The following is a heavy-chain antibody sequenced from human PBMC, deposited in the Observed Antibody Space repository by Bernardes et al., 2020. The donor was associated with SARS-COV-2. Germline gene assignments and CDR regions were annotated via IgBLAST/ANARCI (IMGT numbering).Heavy chain of an antibody. D-gene: IGHD3-3*01. CDR3: AKVASRITIVGVVTHNGMDV. Sequence: GGSLTLSCPPSGLTFSSYAMSWVRQAPGKWLEWVSALRGCGGITFYADSVTGLSTIPRHTSKNTLYLQMNSLRAEDTAVYYCAKVASRITIVGVVTHNGMDVWGQGTTGTVSS. V-gene: IGHV3-23*01. CDR2: LRGCGGIT. J-gene: IGHJ6*02. CDR1: GLTFSSYA.